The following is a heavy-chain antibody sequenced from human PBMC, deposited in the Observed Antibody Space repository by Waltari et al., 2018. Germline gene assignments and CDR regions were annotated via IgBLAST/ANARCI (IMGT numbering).Heavy chain of an antibody. CDR1: GFTFSSYG. Sequence: ASGFTFSSYGMHWVRQAPGKGLEWVAFIRYDGSNKYYADSVKGRFTISRDNSKNTLYLQMNSLRAEDTAVYYCAKDNAYGSERYYYYYGMDVWGQGTTVTVSS. J-gene: IGHJ6*02. V-gene: IGHV3-30*02. CDR2: IRYDGSNK. CDR3: AKDNAYGSERYYYYYGMDV. D-gene: IGHD3-10*01.